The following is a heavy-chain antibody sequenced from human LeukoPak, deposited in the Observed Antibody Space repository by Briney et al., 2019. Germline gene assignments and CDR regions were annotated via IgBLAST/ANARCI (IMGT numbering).Heavy chain of an antibody. V-gene: IGHV4-39*01. CDR3: ASLHQVRGLTVFDY. D-gene: IGHD3-10*01. CDR2: IYYSGTT. J-gene: IGHJ4*02. CDR1: GGSIGSSSYY. Sequence: SETLSLTCTVSGGSIGSSSYYWGWFRQPPGKGLEWIGGIYYSGTTYYNPSLRSRVTISIDTSNSQFALKLYSVTAADTAVYYCASLHQVRGLTVFDYWGQGTLVTVSS.